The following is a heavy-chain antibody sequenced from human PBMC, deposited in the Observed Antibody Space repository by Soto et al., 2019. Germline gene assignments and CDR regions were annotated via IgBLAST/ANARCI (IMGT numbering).Heavy chain of an antibody. V-gene: IGHV2-5*02. CDR3: AHLGYCTSGYCKGWCDS. CDR1: GFSLSTGGVG. Sequence: QITLKESGPTLVKPTQTLTLTCTFSGFSLSTGGVGVGWIRQPPGKALDWLAPIYWDDDKRYSPSMNSRLTADQXXSXSXXVLRMTYMGPVGTARYCCAHLGYCTSGYCKGWCDSWGQGTLVTVSS. CDR2: IYWDDDK. J-gene: IGHJ5*01. D-gene: IGHD2-8*01.